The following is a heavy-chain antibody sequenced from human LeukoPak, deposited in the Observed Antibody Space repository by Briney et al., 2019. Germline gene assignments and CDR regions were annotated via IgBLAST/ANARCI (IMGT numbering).Heavy chain of an antibody. CDR3: ARWEGGQYYFDY. CDR2: IYSGGST. CDR1: GFTVSSNY. V-gene: IGHV3-53*01. Sequence: GGSLRLSCAASGFTVSSNYMSWVRQAPGKGLEWVSVIYSGGSTYYADSVKGRFTISRDNSKNTLYLQMNSLRAEDTAVYYCARWEGGQYYFDYWGQGTLVTVSS. J-gene: IGHJ4*01. D-gene: IGHD1-26*01.